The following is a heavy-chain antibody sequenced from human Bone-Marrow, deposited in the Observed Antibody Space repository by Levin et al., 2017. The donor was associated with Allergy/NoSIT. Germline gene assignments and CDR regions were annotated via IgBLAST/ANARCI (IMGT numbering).Heavy chain of an antibody. CDR2: VSYSGIT. V-gene: IGHV4-31*03. J-gene: IGHJ3*02. CDR3: ARGITVFGVVLAVNDAFDI. CDR1: GGSISSGVYF. D-gene: IGHD3-3*01. Sequence: MSSETLSLTCTVSGGSISSGVYFWSWIRQLPGKGLEWIGYVSYSGITFYNQSLKSRIAISADTSKNLFSLNLSSVTAADTAVYYCARGITVFGVVLAVNDAFDIWGQGTMVTVSS.